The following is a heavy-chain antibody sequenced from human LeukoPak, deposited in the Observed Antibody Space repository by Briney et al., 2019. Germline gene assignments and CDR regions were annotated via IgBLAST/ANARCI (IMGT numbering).Heavy chain of an antibody. CDR1: GFTFSSYE. D-gene: IGHD2-2*01. J-gene: IGHJ5*02. V-gene: IGHV3-48*03. CDR3: ARAGCSSTSCYVRSWFDP. CDR2: ISSSGGTI. Sequence: GGSLRLSCSASGFTFSSYEMNWVRQAPGKGLEGVSYISSSGGTIYYADSVKGRFTISRDNAKNSLYLQMNCLRAEDTAVYYCARAGCSSTSCYVRSWFDPWGQGTLVTVSS.